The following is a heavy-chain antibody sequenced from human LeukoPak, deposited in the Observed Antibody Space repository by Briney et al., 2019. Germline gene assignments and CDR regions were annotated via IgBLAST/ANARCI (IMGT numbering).Heavy chain of an antibody. CDR2: IYYSGST. D-gene: IGHD2-2*01. V-gene: IGHV4-59*12. Sequence: PSETLSLTCTVSGGSISSYYWSWIRQPPGKGLEWIGYIYYSGSTNYNPSLKSRVTISVDTSKNQFSLKLSSVTAADTAVYCCARKRVFVVVPAARGSFDYWGQGTLVTVSS. CDR3: ARKRVFVVVPAARGSFDY. J-gene: IGHJ4*02. CDR1: GGSISSYY.